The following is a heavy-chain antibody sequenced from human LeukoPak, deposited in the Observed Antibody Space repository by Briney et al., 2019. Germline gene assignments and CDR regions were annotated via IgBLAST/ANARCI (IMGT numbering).Heavy chain of an antibody. CDR3: ARVIRRRCSSTSCYDYYYYMDV. CDR2: ISSSSSYI. V-gene: IGHV3-21*01. Sequence: GGSLRLSCAASGFTFSSYSMNWVRQAPGKGLEWVSSISSSSSYIYYADSVKGRFTISRDNAKNSLYLQMNSLRAEDTAVYYCARVIRRRCSSTSCYDYYYYMDVWGKGTTVTISS. J-gene: IGHJ6*03. CDR1: GFTFSSYS. D-gene: IGHD2-2*01.